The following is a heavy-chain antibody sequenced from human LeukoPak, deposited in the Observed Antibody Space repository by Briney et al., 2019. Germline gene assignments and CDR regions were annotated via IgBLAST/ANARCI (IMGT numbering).Heavy chain of an antibody. V-gene: IGHV1-69*04. CDR2: IIPILGIA. Sequence: SVKVSRKASGGTFSSYAISWVRQAPGQGLEWMGRIIPILGIANYAQKFQGRVTITADKSTSTAYMELSSLRSEDTAVYYCARAHISGDYDSSGYPSDYWGQGTLVTVSS. D-gene: IGHD3-22*01. CDR3: ARAHISGDYDSSGYPSDY. CDR1: GGTFSSYA. J-gene: IGHJ4*02.